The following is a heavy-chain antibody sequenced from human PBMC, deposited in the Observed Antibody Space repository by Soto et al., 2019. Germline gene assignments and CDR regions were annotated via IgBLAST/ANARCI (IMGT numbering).Heavy chain of an antibody. CDR1: GFTFSIYS. V-gene: IGHV3-48*01. J-gene: IGHJ6*03. Sequence: GXSLRLSCAASGFTFSIYSINWVLQAPGKGLEWVSYISSSSSTIYYADSVKGRFTISRDNAKNSLYLQMNSLRAEDTAVYYCARGHGYYYMDVWGKGTTVTVSS. CDR2: ISSSSSTI. CDR3: ARGHGYYYMDV.